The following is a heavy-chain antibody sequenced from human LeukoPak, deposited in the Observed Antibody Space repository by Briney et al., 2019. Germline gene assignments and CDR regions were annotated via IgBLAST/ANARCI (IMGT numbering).Heavy chain of an antibody. CDR2: ISGSGGST. J-gene: IGHJ4*02. D-gene: IGHD6-19*01. V-gene: IGHV3-23*01. CDR1: GFTFSSYA. CDR3: AKPYSSGWLTFDY. Sequence: GGSLRLSCAASGFTFSSYAMSWVRQAPGKGLEWVSAISGSGGSTYYADSVRGRFTISRDNSKNTLYLQMNSLRAEDTAVYYCAKPYSSGWLTFDYWGQGTLVTVSS.